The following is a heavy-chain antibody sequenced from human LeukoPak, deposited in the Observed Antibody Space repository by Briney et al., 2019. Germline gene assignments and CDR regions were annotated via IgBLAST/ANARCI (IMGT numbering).Heavy chain of an antibody. D-gene: IGHD4-17*01. CDR3: ARGGDYGDLRYFDY. V-gene: IGHV4-59*01. Sequence: PSETLSLTCTVPGGSINNYYWSWIRQPPGKGLEWIGYIYYRGSTNHNPSLKSRVTFSVDTSKNQFSLKLNSVTAADTAVYYCARGGDYGDLRYFDYWGQGTLVTVSS. CDR2: IYYRGST. J-gene: IGHJ4*02. CDR1: GGSINNYY.